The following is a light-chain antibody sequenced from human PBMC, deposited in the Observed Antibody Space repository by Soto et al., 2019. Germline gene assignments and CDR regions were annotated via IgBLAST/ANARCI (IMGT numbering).Light chain of an antibody. CDR3: PQYGMSPET. CDR1: QSVSSSF. Sequence: EIVLTQSPGTLSLSPGERATLSCRASQSVSSSFLAWYQHKPGQAPRLLIYGASSRATGIPDSFSGSGSGTDFTFTISRVEPEDFEVYYCPQYGMSPETFGQGGTVEFK. CDR2: GAS. J-gene: IGKJ1*01. V-gene: IGKV3-20*01.